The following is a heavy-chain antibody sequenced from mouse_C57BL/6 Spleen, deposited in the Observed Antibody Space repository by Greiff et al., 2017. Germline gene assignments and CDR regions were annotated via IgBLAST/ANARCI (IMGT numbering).Heavy chain of an antibody. CDR1: GYSFTDYN. J-gene: IGHJ1*03. D-gene: IGHD2-10*02. Sequence: VHVKQSGPELVKPGASVKISCKASGYSFTDYNMNWVKQSNGKSLEWIGVINPNYGTTSYNQKFKGKATLTVDQSSSTAYMQLNSLTSEDSAVDYCARSSNYWYVDVWGTGTTVTVSS. V-gene: IGHV1-39*01. CDR2: INPNYGTT. CDR3: ARSSNYWYVDV.